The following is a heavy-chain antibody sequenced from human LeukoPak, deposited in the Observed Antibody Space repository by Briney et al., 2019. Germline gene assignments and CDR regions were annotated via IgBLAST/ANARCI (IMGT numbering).Heavy chain of an antibody. D-gene: IGHD6-13*01. V-gene: IGHV1-18*04. CDR3: AGAIAAAGTDAFDI. J-gene: IGHJ3*02. CDR2: IRAYNGNT. Sequence: ASVKVSCKASGYTFTSYGISWVRQAPGQGLEWMGWIRAYNGNTNYAQKLQGRVTMTTDTSTSTAYMELRSLRSDDTAVYYCAGAIAAAGTDAFDIGGQGTMVTVS. CDR1: GYTFTSYG.